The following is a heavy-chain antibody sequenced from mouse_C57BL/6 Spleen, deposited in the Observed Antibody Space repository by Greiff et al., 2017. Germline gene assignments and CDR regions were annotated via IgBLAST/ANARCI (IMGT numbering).Heavy chain of an antibody. Sequence: EVKLMESGGGLVKPGGSLKLSCAASGFTFSDYGMHWVRQAPEKGLEWVAYISSGSSTIYYADTVKGRFTISRDNAKNTLFLQMTSLRSEDTAMYYCARAPVYYYGSSPAWFAYWGQGTLVTVSA. CDR1: GFTFSDYG. CDR2: ISSGSSTI. CDR3: ARAPVYYYGSSPAWFAY. J-gene: IGHJ3*01. V-gene: IGHV5-17*01. D-gene: IGHD1-1*01.